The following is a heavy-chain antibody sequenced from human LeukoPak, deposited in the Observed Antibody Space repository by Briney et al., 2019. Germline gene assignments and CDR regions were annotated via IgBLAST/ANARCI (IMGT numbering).Heavy chain of an antibody. CDR1: GGSISSGGYY. Sequence: SQTLSLTCTVSGGSISSGGYYWSWIRQHPGKGLEWIGYIYYSGSTYYNPSLKSRVTISVDTSKNQFSLKLSSVTAADTAVYYCARGGVNFWSGYYIFDYWGQGTLVTVSS. J-gene: IGHJ4*02. CDR2: IYYSGST. V-gene: IGHV4-31*03. CDR3: ARGGVNFWSGYYIFDY. D-gene: IGHD3-3*01.